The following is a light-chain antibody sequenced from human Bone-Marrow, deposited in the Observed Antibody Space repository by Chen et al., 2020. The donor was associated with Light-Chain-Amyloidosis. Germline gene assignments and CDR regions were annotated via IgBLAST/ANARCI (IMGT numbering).Light chain of an antibody. CDR3: ATWDGSLSGVV. Sequence: HSALTHPPSTSPAPGARVTTAGPGGGSNIGSHYVFWYQQVPGKAPKLLIFQNVQRPSGVPDRCSAFKSGTAASLAIRGLRSEDEADYHCATWDGSLSGVVVGGGTKVTVL. CDR2: QNV. J-gene: IGLJ2*01. V-gene: IGLV1-47*01. CDR1: GSNIGSHY.